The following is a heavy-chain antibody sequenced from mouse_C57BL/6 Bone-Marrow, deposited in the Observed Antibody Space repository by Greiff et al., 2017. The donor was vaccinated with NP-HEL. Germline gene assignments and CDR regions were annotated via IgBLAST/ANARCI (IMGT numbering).Heavy chain of an antibody. Sequence: EVNVVESGGGLVKPGGSLKLSCAASGFTFSDYGMHWVRQAPEKGLEWVAYISSGSSTIYYADTVKGRFTISRDNAKNTLFLQMTSLRSEDTAMYYCARTYYYGSSYYAMDYWGQGTSVTVSS. V-gene: IGHV5-17*01. D-gene: IGHD1-1*01. CDR1: GFTFSDYG. CDR2: ISSGSSTI. J-gene: IGHJ4*01. CDR3: ARTYYYGSSYYAMDY.